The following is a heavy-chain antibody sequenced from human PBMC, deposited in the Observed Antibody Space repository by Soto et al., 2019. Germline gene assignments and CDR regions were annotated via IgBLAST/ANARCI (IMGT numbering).Heavy chain of an antibody. CDR2: INHSGST. J-gene: IGHJ6*02. Sequence: SETLSLTCAVYGGSFSGYYWSWIRQPPGRGLEWIGEINHSGSTNYNPSLKSRVTISVDTSKNQFSLKLSSVTAADTAVYYCARVRAERITIFGVVSQGYYYGMDVWGQGTTVTVSS. CDR1: GGSFSGYY. V-gene: IGHV4-34*01. D-gene: IGHD3-3*01. CDR3: ARVRAERITIFGVVSQGYYYGMDV.